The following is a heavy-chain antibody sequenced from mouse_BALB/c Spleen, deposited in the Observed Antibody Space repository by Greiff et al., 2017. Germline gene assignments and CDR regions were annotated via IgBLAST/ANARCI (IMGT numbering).Heavy chain of an antibody. CDR2: INPSNGGT. V-gene: IGHV1S81*02. J-gene: IGHJ3*01. CDR1: GYTFTSYY. CDR3: TRGGALLRLDWFAY. D-gene: IGHD1-2*01. Sequence: QVQLQQSGAELVKPGASVKLSCKASGYTFTSYYMYWVKQRPGQGLEWIGEINPSNGGTNFTEKFKSKATLTVDKSSSTAYMQLCSLTSEDSAVYYCTRGGALLRLDWFAYWGQGTLVTVSA.